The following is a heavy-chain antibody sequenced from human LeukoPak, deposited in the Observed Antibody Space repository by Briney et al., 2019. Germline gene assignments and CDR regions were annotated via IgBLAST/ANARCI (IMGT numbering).Heavy chain of an antibody. CDR2: INGSGGST. CDR3: ARRAGAYSHPYDY. V-gene: IGHV3-23*01. CDR1: GFTFSNYG. J-gene: IGHJ4*02. Sequence: PGGSLRLSCAGSGFTFSNYGMSWVRQAPRKGLEWVSAINGSGGSTHYADSVKGRFTISRDNSKNTLYLQMSSLRAEDTAVYYCARRAGAYSHPYDYWGQGTLVTVSS. D-gene: IGHD4/OR15-4a*01.